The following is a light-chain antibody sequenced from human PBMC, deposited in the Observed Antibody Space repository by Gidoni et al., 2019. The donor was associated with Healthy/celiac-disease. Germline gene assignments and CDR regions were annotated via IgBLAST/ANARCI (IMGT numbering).Light chain of an antibody. CDR3: QQRSNWPIT. J-gene: IGKJ5*01. V-gene: IGKV3-11*01. CDR1: QSVSSY. Sequence: EIVFTQSPATLSLSPGERATLSCRASQSVSSYLAWYQQKPGQAPRPLIYDASNRATGIPARFSGSGSGTDFTLTISSLEPEDFAVYYCQQRSNWPITFGQGTRLEIK. CDR2: DAS.